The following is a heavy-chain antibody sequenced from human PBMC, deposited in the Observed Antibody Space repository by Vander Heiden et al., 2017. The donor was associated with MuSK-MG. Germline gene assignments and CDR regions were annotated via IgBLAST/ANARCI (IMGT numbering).Heavy chain of an antibody. CDR2: IWYDGSNK. Sequence: QVQLVESGGGVVQPGRSLRLSCAASGFTFSSYGMHWVRQAPGKGLEWVAVIWYDGSNKDYADSVKGRFTISRDNSKNTLYLQMNSLRAEDTAVYYCAKDRRRWLQYPTPDYWGQGTLVTVSS. D-gene: IGHD4-4*01. CDR3: AKDRRRWLQYPTPDY. V-gene: IGHV3-33*06. CDR1: GFTFSSYG. J-gene: IGHJ4*02.